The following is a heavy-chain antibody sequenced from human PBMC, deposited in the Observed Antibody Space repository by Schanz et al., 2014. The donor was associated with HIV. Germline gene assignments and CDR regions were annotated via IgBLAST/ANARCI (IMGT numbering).Heavy chain of an antibody. J-gene: IGHJ6*02. D-gene: IGHD4-4*01. CDR2: ISYDRSHK. CDR3: ARVEGPPTFYYYYYGSDV. V-gene: IGHV3-30*03. CDR1: GFTFRSYG. Sequence: QAQLVESGGGVVQPGGSLRLSCAASGFTFRSYGMHWVRQAPGKGLECVAVISYDRSHKYYADSVKGRFTISRDNSKNTLFLQMNSLRAEDTAVYYCARVEGPPTFYYYYYGSDVWGQGTAVTVSS.